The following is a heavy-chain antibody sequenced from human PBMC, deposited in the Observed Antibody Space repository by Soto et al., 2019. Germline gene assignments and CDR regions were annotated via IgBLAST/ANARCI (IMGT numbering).Heavy chain of an antibody. V-gene: IGHV1-3*05. D-gene: IGHD3-22*01. J-gene: IGHJ4*02. Sequence: QVQLVQSGAEEKKPGASVKVSCKASGYTFTSYAMHWVRQAPGQRLEWMGWINAGNGNTKYSQKFQGRVTITRDTSASIAYMELSSLRYEDTAVYYCARSSGYYLIDDYWGQGTLVTVSS. CDR1: GYTFTSYA. CDR2: INAGNGNT. CDR3: ARSSGYYLIDDY.